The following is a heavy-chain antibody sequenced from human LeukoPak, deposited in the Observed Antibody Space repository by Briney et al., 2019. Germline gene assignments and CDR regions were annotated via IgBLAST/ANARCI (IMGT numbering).Heavy chain of an antibody. CDR1: GFSFSTYS. Sequence: GGSLRLSCTASGFSFSTYSMNWVRQAPGKGLEWVSAIRGGGTSEFYADSVKGRFRISRDNSKDTLFLQMNSLRAEDTAVYYCARDPNGDYIGAFDMWGPGTMVTVSS. CDR3: ARDPNGDYIGAFDM. V-gene: IGHV3-23*01. J-gene: IGHJ3*02. CDR2: IRGGGTSE. D-gene: IGHD4-17*01.